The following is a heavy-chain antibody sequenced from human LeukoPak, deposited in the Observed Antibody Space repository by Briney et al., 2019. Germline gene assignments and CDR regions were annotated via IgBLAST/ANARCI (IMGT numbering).Heavy chain of an antibody. CDR2: ISSSSSYI. Sequence: GGSLRLSCAASGFTFSSYSMNWVRQAPGKGLEWVSSISSSSSYIYYADSVKGRFTISRDNAKNSLYLQMNSLRAEDTAVYYCAGVGDGYSYGKPFFDYWGQGTLVTVSS. CDR1: GFTFSSYS. CDR3: AGVGDGYSYGKPFFDY. J-gene: IGHJ4*02. V-gene: IGHV3-21*01. D-gene: IGHD5-18*01.